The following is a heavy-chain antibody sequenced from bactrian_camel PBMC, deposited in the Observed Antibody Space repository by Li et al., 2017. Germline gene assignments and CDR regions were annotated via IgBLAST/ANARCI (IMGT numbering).Heavy chain of an antibody. CDR2: IDSAGYS. CDR1: ELAFSSYW. CDR3: AAKIGRIRSLAGAQYNF. V-gene: IGHV3S1*01. Sequence: HVQLVESGGGSVQAGGSLTLSCATSELAFSSYWMGWFRQAPGREREGVAAIDSAGYSYADSVKGRFTISKDNAKNTLYLQMNNLEPEDTAMYYCAAKIGRIRSLAGAQYNFWGQGTQVTVS. D-gene: IGHD8*01. J-gene: IGHJ4*01.